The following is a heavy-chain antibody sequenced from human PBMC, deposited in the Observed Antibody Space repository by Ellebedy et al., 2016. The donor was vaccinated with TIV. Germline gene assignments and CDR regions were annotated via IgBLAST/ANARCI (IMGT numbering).Heavy chain of an antibody. CDR1: GYTFTSYY. V-gene: IGHV1-18*04. CDR2: ISAYNGNT. J-gene: IGHJ6*02. D-gene: IGHD3-3*01. CDR3: ARNWFTIFGVVTSSYYYGMDV. Sequence: ASVKVSXXASGYTFTSYYMHWVRQAPGQGLEWMGWISAYNGNTNYAQKLQGRVTMTTDTSTSTAYMELRSLRSDDTAVYYCARNWFTIFGVVTSSYYYGMDVWGQGTTVTVSS.